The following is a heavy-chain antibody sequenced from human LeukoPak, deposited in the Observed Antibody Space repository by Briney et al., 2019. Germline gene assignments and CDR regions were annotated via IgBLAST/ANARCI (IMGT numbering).Heavy chain of an antibody. CDR1: GGSISSGSYY. V-gene: IGHV4-61*02. CDR3: ARDGQQLVRNYFYYYMDV. Sequence: PSQTLSLTCTVSGGSISSGSYYWSWIRQPAGKGLEWIGRIYTSGSTNYNPSLKSRVTISVDKSKNQFSLKLSSVTAADTAVYYCARDGQQLVRNYFYYYMDVWGKGTTVTVSS. CDR2: IYTSGST. D-gene: IGHD6-13*01. J-gene: IGHJ6*03.